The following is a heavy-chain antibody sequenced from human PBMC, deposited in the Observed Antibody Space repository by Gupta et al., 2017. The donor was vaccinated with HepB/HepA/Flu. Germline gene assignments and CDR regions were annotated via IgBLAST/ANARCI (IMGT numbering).Heavy chain of an antibody. D-gene: IGHD3-22*01. Sequence: QVQLQQWGAGLLKPSETLSLTCAVYGGSFSGYYWSWIRQPPGKGLEWIGEINHSGSTNYNPSLKSRVTISVDTSKNQFSLKLSSVTAADTAVYYCARGVGFRYYDSIVPGRYYFDYWGQGTLVTVSS. V-gene: IGHV4-34*01. CDR3: ARGVGFRYYDSIVPGRYYFDY. CDR2: INHSGST. J-gene: IGHJ4*02. CDR1: GGSFSGYY.